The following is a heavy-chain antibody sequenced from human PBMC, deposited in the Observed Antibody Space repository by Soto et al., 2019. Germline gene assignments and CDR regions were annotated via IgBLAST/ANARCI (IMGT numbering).Heavy chain of an antibody. CDR1: GDSVSSNSAA. J-gene: IGHJ6*02. Sequence: PSQTLSLTCAISGDSVSSNSAAWNWIRQSPSRGLEWLGRTYYRSKWYNDDAVSVKSRITINPDTSKNQFSLQLNSVTPEDTAVYYCARGKVAVNQTPIAAAGSGYYYGMDVWGQGTTVTVSS. CDR2: TYYRSKWYN. V-gene: IGHV6-1*01. D-gene: IGHD6-13*01. CDR3: ARGKVAVNQTPIAAAGSGYYYGMDV.